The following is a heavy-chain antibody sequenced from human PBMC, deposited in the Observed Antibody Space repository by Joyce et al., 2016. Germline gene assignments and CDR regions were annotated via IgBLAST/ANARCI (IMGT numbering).Heavy chain of an antibody. CDR3: ARGFSEYLYIFDY. J-gene: IGHJ4*02. Sequence: EVQLVESGGGLVQPGGSLRLSCAASGFTFSSYWMHWVRQAPGEGPVWGSRINSEGSRTNYADSVKGRCTMSRDNARNTLFLQMKNLGGEDAAVYYCARGFSEYLYIFDYWGQGSLVSVSS. CDR2: INSEGSRT. V-gene: IGHV3-74*01. D-gene: IGHD3-3*01. CDR1: GFTFSSYW.